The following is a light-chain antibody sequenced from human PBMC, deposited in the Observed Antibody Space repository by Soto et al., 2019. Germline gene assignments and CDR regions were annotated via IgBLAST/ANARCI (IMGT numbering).Light chain of an antibody. CDR1: QGVSNF. CDR2: AAS. J-gene: IGKJ1*01. CDR3: QKYNSAPWT. V-gene: IGKV1-27*01. Sequence: DIQMTQSPSSLSASVGDRVTITCRASQGVSNFLGWYQHKPGRVPKLLIYAASTLQPGVPSRYSGSGSGTDFTLTISSLQPEDVATYYCQKYNSAPWTFGQGTKVEIK.